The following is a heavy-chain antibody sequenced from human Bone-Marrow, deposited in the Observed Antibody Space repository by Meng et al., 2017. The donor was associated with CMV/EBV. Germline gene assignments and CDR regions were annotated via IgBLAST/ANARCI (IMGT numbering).Heavy chain of an antibody. CDR3: ARDPLAYDFWSGDYYHYGMNV. J-gene: IGHJ6*02. Sequence: GGSLRLSCAASGFTVSSNYMSWVRQAPGKGLEWVSVIYSGGSTYYADSVKGRFTISRDNSKNTLYLQMNSLRAEDTAVYYCARDPLAYDFWSGDYYHYGMNVWGQGTTVTVSS. CDR1: GFTVSSNY. CDR2: IYSGGST. D-gene: IGHD3-3*01. V-gene: IGHV3-53*01.